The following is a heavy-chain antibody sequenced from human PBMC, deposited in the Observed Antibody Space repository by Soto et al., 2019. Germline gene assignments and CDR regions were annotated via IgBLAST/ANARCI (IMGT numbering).Heavy chain of an antibody. D-gene: IGHD5-18*01. V-gene: IGHV1-3*05. CDR2: INAGNGNT. J-gene: IGHJ1*01. Sequence: QVQLVQSGAEEKKPGASVKVSCKASGYTFTSYAMHWVRQAPGQRLEWMGWINAGNGNTKYSQKFQGRVTITRDTSASTAYMELSSLRSEDMAVYYCARGPRDGYSQYFQHWGQGTLVTVSS. CDR1: GYTFTSYA. CDR3: ARGPRDGYSQYFQH.